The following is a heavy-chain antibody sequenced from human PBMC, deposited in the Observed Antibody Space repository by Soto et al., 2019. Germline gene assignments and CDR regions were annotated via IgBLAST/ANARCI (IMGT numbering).Heavy chain of an antibody. CDR1: GFTFSSYW. Sequence: EVQLVESGGGLVQPGGSLRLSCAASGFTFSSYWMHWVRQAPGKGLVWVSRINSDGSSTSYADSVKGRFTISRDNAKNTLYLQMNSLIAEDTAVYYCARGQYCSGGSCPSYYYYGMDVWGQGTTVTVSS. CDR2: INSDGSST. CDR3: ARGQYCSGGSCPSYYYYGMDV. J-gene: IGHJ6*02. D-gene: IGHD2-15*01. V-gene: IGHV3-74*01.